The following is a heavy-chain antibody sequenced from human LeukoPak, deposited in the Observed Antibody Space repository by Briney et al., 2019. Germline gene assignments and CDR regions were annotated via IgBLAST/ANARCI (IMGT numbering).Heavy chain of an antibody. Sequence: ASVKVSCKASGYTFTGYYMHWVRQAPGQGLEWMGWINPNSGGTNYAQKFQGRVTMTRDTSISTVYMELSRLRSDDTAVYYCATRLRGVIRFAFDIWGQGTMVTVSS. V-gene: IGHV1-2*02. CDR3: ATRLRGVIRFAFDI. J-gene: IGHJ3*02. CDR1: GYTFTGYY. CDR2: INPNSGGT. D-gene: IGHD3-10*01.